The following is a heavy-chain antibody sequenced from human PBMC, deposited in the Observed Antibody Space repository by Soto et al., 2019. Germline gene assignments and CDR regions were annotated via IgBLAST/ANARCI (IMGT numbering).Heavy chain of an antibody. V-gene: IGHV1-3*05. CDR1: GYTFTGYA. Sequence: QVQLVQSGAEEKKPGASVKVSCKASGYTFTGYAMHWVRQAPGQRLEWMGWINAGNGNTKYSQKFQGRVTITRDTSANTAYMELSSLRSEDPAVYYCARAVAVPADFGYWGQGTLVTVSS. J-gene: IGHJ4*02. CDR3: ARAVAVPADFGY. D-gene: IGHD6-19*01. CDR2: INAGNGNT.